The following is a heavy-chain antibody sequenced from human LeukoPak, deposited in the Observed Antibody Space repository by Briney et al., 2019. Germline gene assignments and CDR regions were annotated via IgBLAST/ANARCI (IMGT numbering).Heavy chain of an antibody. Sequence: PGGSLRLSCAASGFTFNSYAMSWVRQAPGKGLEWVSAISGSGGSTYYADSVKGRFTISRDNSKNTLYLQMNSLRAEDTAVYYCAKEEITMIVVVITAYFDYWGQGTLVTVSS. J-gene: IGHJ4*02. V-gene: IGHV3-23*01. CDR1: GFTFNSYA. D-gene: IGHD3-22*01. CDR3: AKEEITMIVVVITAYFDY. CDR2: ISGSGGST.